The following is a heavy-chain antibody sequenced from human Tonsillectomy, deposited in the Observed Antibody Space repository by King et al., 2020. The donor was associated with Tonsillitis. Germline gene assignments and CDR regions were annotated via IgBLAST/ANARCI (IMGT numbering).Heavy chain of an antibody. V-gene: IGHV4-4*02. CDR3: ARDAGATYYYDSSGLLAFDI. Sequence: QLQESGPGLVKPSGTLSLTCAVSGGSISSSNWWSWVRQPPGKGLEWIGEIYHSGGTNYNPSLKSRVTISVDKSKNQFSLKLSSVTAADTAVYYCARDAGATYYYDSSGLLAFDIWGQGTMVTVSS. D-gene: IGHD3-22*01. J-gene: IGHJ3*02. CDR2: IYHSGGT. CDR1: GGSISSSNW.